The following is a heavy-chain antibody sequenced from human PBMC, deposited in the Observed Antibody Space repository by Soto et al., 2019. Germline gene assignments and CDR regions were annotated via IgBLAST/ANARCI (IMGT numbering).Heavy chain of an antibody. CDR3: AKDSSSWYYYYGMDV. CDR1: GFTFSSYG. D-gene: IGHD6-13*01. J-gene: IGHJ6*02. CDR2: ISYDGSNK. V-gene: IGHV3-30*18. Sequence: GGSLRLSCAASGFTFSSYGMHWARQAPGKGLEWVAVISYDGSNKYYADSVKGRFTISRDNSKNTLYLQMNSLRAEDTAVYYCAKDSSSWYYYYGMDVWGQGTTVTVSS.